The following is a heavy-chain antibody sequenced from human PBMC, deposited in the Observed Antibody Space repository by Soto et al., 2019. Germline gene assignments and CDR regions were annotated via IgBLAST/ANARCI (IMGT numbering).Heavy chain of an antibody. CDR3: AREGEDIVVVPAAIGDTGDAFDI. D-gene: IGHD2-2*01. Sequence: ASVKVSCKASGCTFTSYDINWVRQATGQGLEWMGWMNPNSGNTGYAQKFQGRVTMTRNTSISTAYMELSSLRSEDTAVYYCAREGEDIVVVPAAIGDTGDAFDIWGQGTMVTVSS. J-gene: IGHJ3*02. CDR1: GCTFTSYD. CDR2: MNPNSGNT. V-gene: IGHV1-8*01.